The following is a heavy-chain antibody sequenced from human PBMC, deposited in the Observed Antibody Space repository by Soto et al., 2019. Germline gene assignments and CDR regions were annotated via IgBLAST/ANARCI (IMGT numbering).Heavy chain of an antibody. CDR3: ARDFHYYGSGSPDY. CDR1: GFTFSSYG. CDR2: IWYDGSNK. J-gene: IGHJ4*02. Sequence: GGSLRLSCAASGFTFSSYGMHWVRQAPGKGLEWVAVIWYDGSNKYYADSVKGRFTISRDNSKNTLYLQMNSLRAEDTAVYYCARDFHYYGSGSPDYWGQGTLVTVSS. D-gene: IGHD3-10*01. V-gene: IGHV3-33*01.